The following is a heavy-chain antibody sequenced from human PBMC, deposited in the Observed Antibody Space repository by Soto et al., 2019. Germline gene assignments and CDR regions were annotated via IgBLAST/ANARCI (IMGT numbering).Heavy chain of an antibody. D-gene: IGHD2-2*01. J-gene: IGHJ5*02. Sequence: GGSVRPACAVAGFTFIRYGMHWVSQAPGKGLEWVAVISYDGSNTYYADSVKGRLTISRDNSKKTLCMQMNSQRAEHTAVYYCEKADSVVVPAATSLDPWGQGTLVTVSS. CDR3: EKADSVVVPAATSLDP. CDR1: GFTFIRYG. V-gene: IGHV3-30*18. CDR2: ISYDGSNT.